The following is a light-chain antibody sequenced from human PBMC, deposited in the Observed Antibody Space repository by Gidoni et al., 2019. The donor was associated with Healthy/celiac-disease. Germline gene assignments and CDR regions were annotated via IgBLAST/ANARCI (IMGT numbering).Light chain of an antibody. CDR1: SSNIGAGYD. CDR3: QSYDSSLSAYV. V-gene: IGLV1-40*01. CDR2: SNN. Sequence: QSVLTQPPSVSGAPGQRVTISCTGSSSNIGAGYDVHWYQQLPRTAPKLLIYSNNNRPSGVPDRFSGSKSGTSASLAITGLQAEDEADYYCQSYDSSLSAYVFGAGTTVTVL. J-gene: IGLJ1*01.